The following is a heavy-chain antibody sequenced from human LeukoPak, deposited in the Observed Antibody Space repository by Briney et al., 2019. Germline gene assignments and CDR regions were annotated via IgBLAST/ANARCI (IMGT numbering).Heavy chain of an antibody. V-gene: IGHV3-7*03. CDR1: GFLFSNFW. Sequence: GGSLRLSCVASGFLFSNFWMTWVRQAPGKGLEWVANMKQDGSETHYADSVKGRFTISRDNAKNSLYLQVNSLRVEDTAVYYCVRGPHTIMVTEWGQGTLVTVSS. D-gene: IGHD5-18*01. CDR2: MKQDGSET. J-gene: IGHJ4*02. CDR3: VRGPHTIMVTE.